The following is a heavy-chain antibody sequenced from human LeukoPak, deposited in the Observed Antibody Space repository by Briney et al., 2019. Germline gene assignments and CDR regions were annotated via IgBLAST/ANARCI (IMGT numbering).Heavy chain of an antibody. CDR3: ARASCSSTSCHAYYYYYMDV. CDR1: GYTFTSCY. CDR2: INPSGGST. D-gene: IGHD2-2*01. J-gene: IGHJ6*03. Sequence: ASVKVSCKASGYTFTSCYMHWVRQAPGQGLEWMGIINPSGGSTSYAQKFQGRVTITADESTSTAYMELSSLRSEDTAVYYCARASCSSTSCHAYYYYYMDVWGKGTTVTVSS. V-gene: IGHV1-46*01.